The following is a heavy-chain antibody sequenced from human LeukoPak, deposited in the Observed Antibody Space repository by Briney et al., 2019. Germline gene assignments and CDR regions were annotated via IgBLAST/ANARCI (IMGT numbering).Heavy chain of an antibody. CDR3: ARVGGHSYGYPDY. D-gene: IGHD5-18*01. V-gene: IGHV4-59*01. J-gene: IGHJ4*02. Sequence: SETLSLTCTVSGGSISSYYWSWIRQPPGKGLEWIGYIYYSGSTNYNPSLKSRVTISVDTSKNQFSLKLSSVTAADTAVYYCARVGGHSYGYPDYWGQGTLVTVSS. CDR1: GGSISSYY. CDR2: IYYSGST.